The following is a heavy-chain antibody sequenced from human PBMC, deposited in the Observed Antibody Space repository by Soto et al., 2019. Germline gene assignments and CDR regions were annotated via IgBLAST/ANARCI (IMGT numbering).Heavy chain of an antibody. CDR1: GGSISSGGYY. V-gene: IGHV4-31*03. CDR2: IYYSGST. CDR3: ATTNYVGGNY. J-gene: IGHJ4*02. D-gene: IGHD1-7*01. Sequence: QVQLQESGPGLVKPSQTLSLTCTVSGGSISSGGYYWSWIRQHPGKGLEWIGYIYYSGSTYYNPSLTSRVTISGDTSKSQFSLKLSSVTAADTAVYYCATTNYVGGNYWGQGTLVTVSS.